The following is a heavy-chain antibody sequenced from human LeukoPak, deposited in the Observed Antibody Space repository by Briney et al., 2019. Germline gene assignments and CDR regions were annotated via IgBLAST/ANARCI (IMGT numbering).Heavy chain of an antibody. Sequence: SETLSLTCAVSGGSISSNSYYWGWIRQPPGKGLEWIGSIYYSGSTYYNPSLKSRVTISVDTSKNQFSLKLSAVTAADTAVYYCGRKTGSGRFILPGGQGTLVTVSS. CDR3: GRKTGSGRFILP. D-gene: IGHD3/OR15-3a*01. V-gene: IGHV4-39*01. CDR2: IYYSGST. CDR1: GGSISSNSYY. J-gene: IGHJ4*02.